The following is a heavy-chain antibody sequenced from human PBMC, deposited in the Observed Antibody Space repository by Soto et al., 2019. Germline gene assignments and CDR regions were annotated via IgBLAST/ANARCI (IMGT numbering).Heavy chain of an antibody. Sequence: GSLRLSCEASGFSFSDHGMSWVRQAPGKGLEWVSVTSGSGGTTYYVDSVKGRFTISRDNAKNSLYLQMNSLRAEDTALYYCAKDIEKQWLRGENYYYGMDVWGQGTTVTVSS. V-gene: IGHV3-23*01. CDR3: AKDIEKQWLRGENYYYGMDV. J-gene: IGHJ6*02. CDR2: TSGSGGTT. D-gene: IGHD6-19*01. CDR1: GFSFSDHG.